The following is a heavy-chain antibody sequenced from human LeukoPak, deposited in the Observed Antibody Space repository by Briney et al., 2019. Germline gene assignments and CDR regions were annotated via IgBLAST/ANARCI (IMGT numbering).Heavy chain of an antibody. D-gene: IGHD4-17*01. CDR2: IIPILGIA. V-gene: IGHV1-69*04. J-gene: IGHJ4*02. CDR3: ARLPGDSPLNFDY. CDR1: GGTFSSYA. Sequence: GASVKVSCKASGGTFSSYASSWVRQAPGQGLEWMGRIIPILGIANYAQKFQGRVTITSDKSTSTAYMELSRLRSEDTAVYYCARLPGDSPLNFDYWGQGTLVTVSS.